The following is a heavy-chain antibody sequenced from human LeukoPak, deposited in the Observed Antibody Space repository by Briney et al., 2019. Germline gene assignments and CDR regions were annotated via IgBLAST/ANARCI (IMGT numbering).Heavy chain of an antibody. J-gene: IGHJ2*01. V-gene: IGHV4-34*01. CDR1: GGSFSGYY. Sequence: PSETLSLTCAVYGGSFSGYYWSWIRQPPGKGLEWIGEINHSGSTNYNPSLKSRVTISVDTSKNQFSLKLSSVTAADTAVYYCARDRLAIVGATIDWYFDLWGRGTLVTVSS. CDR3: ARDRLAIVGATIDWYFDL. CDR2: INHSGST. D-gene: IGHD1-26*01.